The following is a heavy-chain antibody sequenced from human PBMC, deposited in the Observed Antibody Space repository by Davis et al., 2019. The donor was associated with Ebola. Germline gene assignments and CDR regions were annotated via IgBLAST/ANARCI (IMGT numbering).Heavy chain of an antibody. Sequence: HTGGSLRLSCAASGFSFSSYWMHWVRQAPGKGLVWVSRIKTDGSMTGYGDSVQGRLTISRDNAKNTLYLQMNDLRAEDTAVYYCAREGRIFGLDYWGQGALVTVSS. CDR1: GFSFSSYW. J-gene: IGHJ4*02. V-gene: IGHV3-74*01. CDR3: AREGRIFGLDY. CDR2: IKTDGSMT. D-gene: IGHD3-3*01.